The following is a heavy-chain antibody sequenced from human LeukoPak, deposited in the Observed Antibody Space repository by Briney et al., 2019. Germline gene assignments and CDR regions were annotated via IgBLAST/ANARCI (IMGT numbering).Heavy chain of an antibody. CDR3: VRYRLGGSHGLHRWFDP. D-gene: IGHD1-26*01. V-gene: IGHV3-7*01. CDR1: VFTFSSYW. CDR2: IKQDGSET. J-gene: IGHJ5*02. Sequence: PGGSLRLSCAASVFTFSSYWMSWVRQAPGKGLEWVANIKQDGSETKYVDSVKGRFTISRDNARNLLHLQMNSLRVEDMALYYCVRYRLGGSHGLHRWFDPWGQGTLVTVSS.